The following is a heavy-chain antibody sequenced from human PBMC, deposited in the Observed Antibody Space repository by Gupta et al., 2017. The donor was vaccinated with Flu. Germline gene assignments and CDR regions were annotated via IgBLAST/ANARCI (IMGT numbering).Heavy chain of an antibody. J-gene: IGHJ4*02. CDR3: AKGRCTGCNHFDS. CDR2: ISGSGGGT. CDR1: GFTFSSYA. V-gene: IGHV3-23*01. Sequence: EVQLLESGGGLVQPGGSLRLSCAASGFTFSSYAMSWVRQAPGKGLEWVSVISGSGGGTNYADSVKGRFTISRDNSKNTLYLQVNSLRADDTAVYFCAKGRCTGCNHFDSWGQGTLVTVSS. D-gene: IGHD3-16*01.